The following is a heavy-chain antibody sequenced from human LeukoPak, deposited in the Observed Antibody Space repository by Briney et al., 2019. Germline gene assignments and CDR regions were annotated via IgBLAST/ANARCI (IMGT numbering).Heavy chain of an antibody. CDR2: ITGSGGST. J-gene: IGHJ4*02. V-gene: IGHV3-23*01. Sequence: PGGSLRLSCAASGFTFSSYAMSWVRQAPGKGLEWVSGITGSGGSTYYADSVKGRFTISRDNSKNTLYLQMNSLRAEDTAIYYCAKRSVAAIPPLYWGQGTLVTVSS. CDR3: AKRSVAAIPPLY. CDR1: GFTFSSYA. D-gene: IGHD2-21*02.